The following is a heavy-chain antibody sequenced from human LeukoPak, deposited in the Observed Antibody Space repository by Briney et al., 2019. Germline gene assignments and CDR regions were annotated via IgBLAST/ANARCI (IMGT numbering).Heavy chain of an antibody. CDR3: ATAHRVVVAALGWFDP. CDR1: GYTFTGYY. D-gene: IGHD2-15*01. J-gene: IGHJ5*02. CDR2: INPNSGGT. V-gene: IGHV1-2*02. Sequence: ASVKVSCKASGYTFTGYYMHWVRQAPGQGLEWMGWINPNSGGTNYAQKFQGRVTMTRDTSISTAYMELSRLRSEDTAVYYCATAHRVVVAALGWFDPWGQGTLVTVSS.